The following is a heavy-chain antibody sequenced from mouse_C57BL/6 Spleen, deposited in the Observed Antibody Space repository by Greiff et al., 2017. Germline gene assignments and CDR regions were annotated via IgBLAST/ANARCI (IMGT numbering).Heavy chain of an antibody. CDR1: GFSFNTYA. CDR2: IRSKSNNYDT. Sequence: EVKLVESGGGLVQPKGSLKLSCAASGFSFNTYAMNWVRQAPGKGLEWVGRIRSKSNNYDTYYDDTVKDRFTNSRNDSEIMLYMQMNNEKTEDSSVYYCMSRAMDYWGQGTSVTVSS. V-gene: IGHV10-1*01. CDR3: MSRAMDY. J-gene: IGHJ4*01.